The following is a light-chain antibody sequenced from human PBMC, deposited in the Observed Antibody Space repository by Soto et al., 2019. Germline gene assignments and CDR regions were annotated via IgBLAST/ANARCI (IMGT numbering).Light chain of an antibody. CDR2: AAS. CDR3: QQLNAYPLT. Sequence: DIQVTQSASLLSASVGDRVTITCRASQAISTYLAWYQQASGKAPKLLISAASTLQRGVPSRFSGSGSGTQFTLTISSLQPEDFATYYCQQLNAYPLTFGGGTKV. V-gene: IGKV1-9*01. J-gene: IGKJ4*01. CDR1: QAISTY.